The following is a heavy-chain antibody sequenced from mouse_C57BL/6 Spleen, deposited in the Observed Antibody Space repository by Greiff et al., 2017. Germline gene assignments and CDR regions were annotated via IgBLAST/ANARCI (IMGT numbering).Heavy chain of an antibody. CDR3: ARRGLASY. Sequence: QLQQSGPELVKPGASVKISCKASGYAFSSSWMNWVKQRPGKGLEWIGRIYPGDGDTNYNGKFKGKATLTADKSSSTAYMQLSSLTSEDSAVYFCARRGLASYWGQGTLVTVSA. V-gene: IGHV1-82*01. D-gene: IGHD3-3*01. J-gene: IGHJ3*01. CDR2: IYPGDGDT. CDR1: GYAFSSSW.